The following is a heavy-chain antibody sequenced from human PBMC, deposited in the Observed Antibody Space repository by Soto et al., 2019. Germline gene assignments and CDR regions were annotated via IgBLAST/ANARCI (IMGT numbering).Heavy chain of an antibody. J-gene: IGHJ4*02. CDR3: AREAAYYYDSSGYYSQYYFDY. Sequence: GASVKVSCKASGGTFSSYAISWVRQAPGQGLEWMGGIIPILGTANYAQKFQGRVTITADESTSTAYMELSSLRSEDTAVYYCAREAAYYYDSSGYYSQYYFDYWGQGTLVTVSS. D-gene: IGHD3-22*01. CDR2: IIPILGTA. V-gene: IGHV1-69*13. CDR1: GGTFSSYA.